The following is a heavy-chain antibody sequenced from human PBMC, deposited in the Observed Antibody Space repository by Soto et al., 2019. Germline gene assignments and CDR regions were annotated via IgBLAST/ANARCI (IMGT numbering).Heavy chain of an antibody. Sequence: SETLSLTCTVSGGSVSSGGYYWGWIRQHPGMGLEWIGYIFYSGTTNYNPSLKSRVTMSLYTSKNQFSLQLSSVTAAGTAVYYWSRVGIPYYMHTSRQCSLDFCDQGPVLTGSS. CDR2: IFYSGTT. D-gene: IGHD3-10*01. CDR1: GGSVSSGGYY. CDR3: SRVGIPYYMHTSRQCSLDF. J-gene: IGHJ4*03. V-gene: IGHV4-61*08.